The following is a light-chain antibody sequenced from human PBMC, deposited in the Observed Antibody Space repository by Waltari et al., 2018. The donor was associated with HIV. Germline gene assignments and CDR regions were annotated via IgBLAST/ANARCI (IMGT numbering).Light chain of an antibody. CDR1: SSNIRNNS. V-gene: IGLV1-51*01. J-gene: IGLJ3*02. Sequence: QSVLTQPPSVSAAPGQKVTISCSGSSSNIRNNSVSWYQQLPGTAPKLLIYDNNKRPSGIPDRFSGSKSGTSATLGITGLQTGDEADYYCGTWDSSLSAGWVFGGGTKLTVL. CDR3: GTWDSSLSAGWV. CDR2: DNN.